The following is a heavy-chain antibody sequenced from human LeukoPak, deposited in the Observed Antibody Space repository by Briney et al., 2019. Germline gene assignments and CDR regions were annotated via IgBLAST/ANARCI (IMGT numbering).Heavy chain of an antibody. CDR3: AKAYCSSTSCYTDY. J-gene: IGHJ4*02. Sequence: GRSLRLSCAASGFTFDDYAMHWVRQAPGKGPEWVSGISWNSGSIGYADSVKGRFTISRDNAKNSLYLQMNSLRAEDTALYYCAKAYCSSTSCYTDYWGQGTLVTVSS. D-gene: IGHD2-2*02. CDR1: GFTFDDYA. CDR2: ISWNSGSI. V-gene: IGHV3-9*01.